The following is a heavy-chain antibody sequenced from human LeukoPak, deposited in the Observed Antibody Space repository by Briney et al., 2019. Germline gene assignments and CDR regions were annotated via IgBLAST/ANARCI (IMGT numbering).Heavy chain of an antibody. Sequence: GGSLRLSCAASGFTFSSYSMNWVRQAPGKGLEWVSSISSSSYIYYADSVKGRFTISRDNAKNSLYLQMNSLRAEDTAVYYCARDSDSSGWYALDVWGQGTTVTVSS. CDR3: ARDSDSSGWYALDV. CDR2: ISSSSYI. CDR1: GFTFSSYS. V-gene: IGHV3-21*01. J-gene: IGHJ6*02. D-gene: IGHD6-19*01.